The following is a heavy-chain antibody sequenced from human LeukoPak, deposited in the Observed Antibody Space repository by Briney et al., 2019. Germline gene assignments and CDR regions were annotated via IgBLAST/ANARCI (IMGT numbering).Heavy chain of an antibody. Sequence: GASVKVSCKASGGTFSSYAISWVRQAPGQGLEWMGRIIPILGIANYAQKFQGRVTITADKSTSTAYMELSSLRSEDTAVYYCARAVVTGTKWYGMDVWGQGTTVTVSS. CDR3: ARAVVTGTKWYGMDV. J-gene: IGHJ6*02. D-gene: IGHD1-7*01. V-gene: IGHV1-69*04. CDR1: GGTFSSYA. CDR2: IIPILGIA.